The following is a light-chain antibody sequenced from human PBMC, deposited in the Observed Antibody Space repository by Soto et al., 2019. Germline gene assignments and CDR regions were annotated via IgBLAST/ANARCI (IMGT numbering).Light chain of an antibody. Sequence: EIVLTQSPGTPSVSPGERATLPCRASQVVVTAYIHWYQHKPGQAPRLLISGASTRASGIPDRFSGSGVGTDFTLTINRLEPEDCAVYYSLLFRGSPTFGPGSRVHI. CDR2: GAS. CDR1: QVVVTAY. CDR3: LLFRGSPT. V-gene: IGKV3-20*01. J-gene: IGKJ3*01.